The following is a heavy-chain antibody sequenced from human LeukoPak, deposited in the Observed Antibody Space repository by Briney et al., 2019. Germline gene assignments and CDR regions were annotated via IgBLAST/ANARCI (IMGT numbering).Heavy chain of an antibody. CDR3: GKDAAFDI. J-gene: IGHJ3*02. V-gene: IGHV3-43*01. Sequence: GGSLRLSCAASEFTFSNYSMNWVRQAPGKGLEWVALISWNGENTYYADSVKGRFTISRDNTKDSLFLQMNSLRTDDSALYYCGKDAAFDIWGQGTLVTVSS. CDR2: ISWNGENT. CDR1: EFTFSNYS.